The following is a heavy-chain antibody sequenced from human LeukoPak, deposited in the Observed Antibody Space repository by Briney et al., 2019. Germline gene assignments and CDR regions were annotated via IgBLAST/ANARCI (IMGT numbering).Heavy chain of an antibody. CDR2: IYYSGST. CDR3: ARDILEWLHADWGAFDP. V-gene: IGHV4-31*03. D-gene: IGHD3-3*01. CDR1: GGSISSGGYY. Sequence: SQTLSLTCTVSGGSISSGGYYWSWIRQHPGKGLEWIGYIYYSGSTYYNPSLKSRATISVDTSKNQFSLKLSSVTAADTAVYYCARDILEWLHADWGAFDPWGQGTLVTVSS. J-gene: IGHJ5*02.